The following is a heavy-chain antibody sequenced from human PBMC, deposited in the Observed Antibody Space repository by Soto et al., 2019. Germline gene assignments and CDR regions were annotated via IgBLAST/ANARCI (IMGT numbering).Heavy chain of an antibody. CDR1: GGTFSSYS. D-gene: IGHD1-26*01. J-gene: IGHJ4*02. Sequence: QVQLVQSGAEVMKPGSSVKVFCEASGGTFSSYSINWVRQAPGQGLEWMGEIIPIFGTANYAQKFQGRVTITADESTSTAYMELSSLRSEDTAVYYCARDGGRHSGGIDYWGQGTLVTVSS. V-gene: IGHV1-69*01. CDR2: IIPIFGTA. CDR3: ARDGGRHSGGIDY.